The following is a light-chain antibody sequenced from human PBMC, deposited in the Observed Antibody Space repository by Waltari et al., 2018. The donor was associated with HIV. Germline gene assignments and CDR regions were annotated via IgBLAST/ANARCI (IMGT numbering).Light chain of an antibody. V-gene: IGLV1-51*02. CDR1: TSNIGDNY. CDR2: ENN. J-gene: IGLJ3*02. CDR3: GTWDSNLSAWV. Sequence: QSVLTQPPSVSAAPGQKVTFSCSGSTSNIGDNYVSWYRQHPGTAPKLPIYENNKRPSGIPDRFSGSKSGTSATLGITGLPTGDEADYYCGTWDSNLSAWVFGGGTKLTVL.